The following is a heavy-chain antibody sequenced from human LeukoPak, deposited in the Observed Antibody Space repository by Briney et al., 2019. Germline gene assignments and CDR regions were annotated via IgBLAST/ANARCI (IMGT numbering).Heavy chain of an antibody. CDR2: IYYSGST. V-gene: IGHV4-59*01. CDR1: GGSISSYY. D-gene: IGHD7-27*01. CDR3: ARDMKPGVFDP. J-gene: IGHJ5*02. Sequence: PSETLSLTCTVSGGSISSYYWSWIRQPPGKGLEWIGYIYYSGSTNYNPSLKSRVTISVDTSKNQFSLKLSSVTAADTAVYYCARDMKPGVFDPWGQGTLVTVSS.